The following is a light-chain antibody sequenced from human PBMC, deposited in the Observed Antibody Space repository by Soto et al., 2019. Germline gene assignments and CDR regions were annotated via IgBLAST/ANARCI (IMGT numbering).Light chain of an antibody. V-gene: IGKV1-33*01. Sequence: DLQMTQSPSSLSASVGDRVTITCQASQDISNYLNWYQQKPGKAPKLLNYDASNLETGVPSRFSGSRPGTDFTFTISSLQPEDIATYYCQQYDNLPLTFGGGTKVEIK. CDR3: QQYDNLPLT. J-gene: IGKJ4*01. CDR1: QDISNY. CDR2: DAS.